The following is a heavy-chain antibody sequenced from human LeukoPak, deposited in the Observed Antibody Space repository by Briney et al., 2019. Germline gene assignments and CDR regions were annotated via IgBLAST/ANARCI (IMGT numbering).Heavy chain of an antibody. CDR2: ISGSGETS. CDR3: VRRGSGSSSPFAY. J-gene: IGHJ4*02. Sequence: GGSLRLSCAASGFSFSTYAMSCALQAPGKGLEWISGISGSGETSYYAASVKGRLTISRDNSNNTLYLQMTSLRADDTAVYYCVRRGSGSSSPFAYWGQGALVIVSS. D-gene: IGHD6-6*01. CDR1: GFSFSTYA. V-gene: IGHV3-23*01.